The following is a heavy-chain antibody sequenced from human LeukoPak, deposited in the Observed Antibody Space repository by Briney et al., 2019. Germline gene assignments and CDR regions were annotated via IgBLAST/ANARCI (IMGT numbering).Heavy chain of an antibody. CDR1: GFIFSSYG. D-gene: IGHD6-13*01. V-gene: IGHV3-30*18. CDR3: AKELSAGTGGGWEDYFDY. CDR2: ISYDGSNK. J-gene: IGHJ4*02. Sequence: GRTLRLSCVASGFIFSSYGMHWVRQAPGKGLEWVAVISYDGSNKFYADSVKGRFTISRDNSKSTLYLQMNSLRAEDTAVYYCAKELSAGTGGGWEDYFDYWGQGTLVTVSA.